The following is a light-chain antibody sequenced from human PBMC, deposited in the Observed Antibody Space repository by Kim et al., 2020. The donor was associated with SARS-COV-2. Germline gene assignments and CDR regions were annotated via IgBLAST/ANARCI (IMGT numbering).Light chain of an antibody. CDR2: EKN. CDR1: SLRSYY. CDR3: NSRESGVNHVV. Sequence: SSELTQDPAVSVALGQTVRITCQGDSLRSYYASWYQQKPGQAPVLVIYEKNSRPSGIPDRFSGSSSGNTASLTITGARAEDEADYYCNSRESGVNHVVFGGGTQLTVL. J-gene: IGLJ3*02. V-gene: IGLV3-19*01.